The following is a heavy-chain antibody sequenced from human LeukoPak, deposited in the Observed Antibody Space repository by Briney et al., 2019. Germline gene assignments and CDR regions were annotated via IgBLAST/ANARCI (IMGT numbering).Heavy chain of an antibody. CDR3: ARDVEWELLNY. CDR1: GGTFSSYA. V-gene: IGHV1-69*05. D-gene: IGHD1-26*01. CDR2: IIPIFGTA. Sequence: GASVKVSCKASGGTFSSYAISWVRQAPGQGLEWMGGIIPIFGTANYAQKLQGRVTMTTDTSTSTAYMELRSLRSDDTAVYYCARDVEWELLNYWGQGTLVTVSS. J-gene: IGHJ4*02.